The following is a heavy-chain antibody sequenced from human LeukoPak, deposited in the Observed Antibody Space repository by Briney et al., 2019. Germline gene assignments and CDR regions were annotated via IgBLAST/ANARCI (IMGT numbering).Heavy chain of an antibody. CDR2: INSDGSST. Sequence: PGGSLRLSCAASGFTFSSYWMHWVRQAPRKGLVWVSRINSDGSSTSYADSVKGRFTISRDNAKNTLYLQMNSLRAEDTAVYYCARGLYSSGWYYFDYWGQGTLVTVSS. J-gene: IGHJ4*02. D-gene: IGHD6-19*01. CDR3: ARGLYSSGWYYFDY. V-gene: IGHV3-74*01. CDR1: GFTFSSYW.